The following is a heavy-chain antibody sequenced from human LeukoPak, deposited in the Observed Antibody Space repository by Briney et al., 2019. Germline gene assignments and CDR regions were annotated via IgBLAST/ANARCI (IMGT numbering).Heavy chain of an antibody. J-gene: IGHJ6*03. D-gene: IGHD1-1*01. CDR1: GGSFSGYY. CDR2: INHSGST. CDR3: ARVLQYYYNYMDV. V-gene: IGHV4-34*01. Sequence: SETLSLTCAVYGGSFSGYYWSWIRQPPGKGLEWIGEINHSGSTYYNPSLKSRVTISVDTSKNQFSLKLSSVTAADTAVYYCARVLQYYYNYMDVWGKGTTVTVSS.